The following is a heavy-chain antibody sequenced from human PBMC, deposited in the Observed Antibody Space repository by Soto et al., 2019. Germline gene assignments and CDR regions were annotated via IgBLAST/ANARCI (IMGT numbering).Heavy chain of an antibody. CDR2: IRSKAYSRTT. J-gene: IGHJ4*02. CDR3: VGGLSFSFDSSWPYYFDY. D-gene: IGHD3-22*01. Sequence: GGSLRLSCTASGFTFGAYAMSWVRQAPGKGLEWVGFIRSKAYSRTTEYAASVRGRFTISRDDSKSIAYLQMDSLKTEDTAVYYCVGGLSFSFDSSWPYYFDYWGQGTLVTVSS. V-gene: IGHV3-49*04. CDR1: GFTFGAYA.